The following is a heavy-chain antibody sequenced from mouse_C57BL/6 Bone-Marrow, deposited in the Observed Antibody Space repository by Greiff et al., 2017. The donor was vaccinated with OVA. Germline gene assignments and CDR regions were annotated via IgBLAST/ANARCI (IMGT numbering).Heavy chain of an antibody. CDR2: VYPYNGGT. J-gene: IGHJ3*01. Sequence: VHVKQSGPVLVKPGPSVKISCKASGFTFTDYYMHWVKQSHGKSLEWIGLVYPYNGGTSYNQKFKGKATLTVDTSSSTAYMELNSLTSEDSAVYYCARYYGNGGAWFAYWGQGTLVTVSA. V-gene: IGHV1-36*01. CDR1: GFTFTDYY. CDR3: ARYYGNGGAWFAY. D-gene: IGHD2-1*01.